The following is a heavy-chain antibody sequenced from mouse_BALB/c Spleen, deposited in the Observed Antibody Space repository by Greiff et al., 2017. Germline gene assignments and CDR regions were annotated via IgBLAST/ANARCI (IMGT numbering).Heavy chain of an antibody. D-gene: IGHD1-3*01. CDR2: IWGGGST. CDR1: GFSLTDYG. CDR3: ARNSAPSKGMDY. J-gene: IGHJ4*01. V-gene: IGHV2-6-5*01. Sequence: QVQLQQSGPGLVAPSQSLSITCTVSGFSLTDYGVSWIRQPPGKGLEWLGVIWGGGSTYYNSALKSRLSISKDNSKSQVFLKMNSLQTDDTAMYYCARNSAPSKGMDYWGQGTSVTVSS.